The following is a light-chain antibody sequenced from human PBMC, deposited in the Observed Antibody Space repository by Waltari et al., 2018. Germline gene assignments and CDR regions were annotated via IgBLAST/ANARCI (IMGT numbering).Light chain of an antibody. CDR3: QSYDNNNWV. CDR1: SCSIASNY. CDR2: EDN. V-gene: IGLV6-57*02. J-gene: IGLJ3*02. Sequence: NFMLTQSHSVSESPGKTVTISCTGSSCSIASNYVQWYQQRPGSAPTIVIYEDNQRPSGVPDRFSGSIDRSSNSASLTISGLKTEDEADYYCQSYDNNNWVFGGGTKLTVL.